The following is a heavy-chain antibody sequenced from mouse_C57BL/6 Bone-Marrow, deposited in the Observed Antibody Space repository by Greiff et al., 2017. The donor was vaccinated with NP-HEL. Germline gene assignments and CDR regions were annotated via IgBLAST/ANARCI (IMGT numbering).Heavy chain of an antibody. D-gene: IGHD1-1*01. V-gene: IGHV1-77*01. CDR1: GYTFTDFY. J-gene: IGHJ2*01. Sequence: QVHVKQSGAELVKPGASVKISCKASGYTFTDFYINWVKQRPGQGLEWIGKIGPGSGSTYYNEKFKGKATLTADKSSSTAYMQLSSLTSEDSAVYFCASSGSSFYFDYWGQGTTLTVSS. CDR3: ASSGSSFYFDY. CDR2: IGPGSGST.